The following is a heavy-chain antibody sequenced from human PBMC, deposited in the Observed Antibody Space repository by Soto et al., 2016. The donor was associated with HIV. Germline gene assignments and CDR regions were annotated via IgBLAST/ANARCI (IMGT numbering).Heavy chain of an antibody. CDR2: INPNSGDT. Sequence: QVQLVQSGAEVRKPGASVKVSCKASAYTFTGYYMHWVRQAPGQGLEWMGWINPNSGDTNYAQKFQGRVTMTRDMSISTAYMELSRLRSDDTAVYYCARGSYSGNYPGAFYFDYWGQGTLVTVSS. D-gene: IGHD1-26*01. CDR3: ARGSYSGNYPGAFYFDY. V-gene: IGHV1-2*02. CDR1: AYTFTGYY. J-gene: IGHJ4*02.